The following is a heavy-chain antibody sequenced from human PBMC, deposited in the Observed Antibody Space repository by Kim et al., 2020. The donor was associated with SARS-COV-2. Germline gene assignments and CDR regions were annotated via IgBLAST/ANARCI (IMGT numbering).Heavy chain of an antibody. CDR1: GGTFSSYA. J-gene: IGHJ4*02. V-gene: IGHV1-69*13. CDR3: ARRGPAYNWNEAQFDY. CDR2: IIPIFGTA. D-gene: IGHD1-20*01. Sequence: SVKVSCKASGGTFSSYAISWVRQAPGQGLEWMGGIIPIFGTANYAQKFQGRVTITADESTSTAYMELSSLRSEDTAVYYCARRGPAYNWNEAQFDYWGQGTLVTVSS.